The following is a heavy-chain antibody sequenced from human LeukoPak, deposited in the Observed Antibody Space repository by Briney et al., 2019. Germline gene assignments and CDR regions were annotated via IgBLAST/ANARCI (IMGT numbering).Heavy chain of an antibody. CDR3: AKTSYYDFWSGRPHYYYYGMDV. J-gene: IGHJ6*02. D-gene: IGHD3-3*01. CDR1: GFTFSSYG. V-gene: IGHV3-30*18. Sequence: PGGSLRLSCAASGFTFSSYGMHWVRQAPGKGLEWVAVISYDGSNKYYADSVKGRFTISRDNSKNTLYLQMNSLRAEDTAVYYCAKTSYYDFWSGRPHYYYYGMDVWGQGTTVTVSS. CDR2: ISYDGSNK.